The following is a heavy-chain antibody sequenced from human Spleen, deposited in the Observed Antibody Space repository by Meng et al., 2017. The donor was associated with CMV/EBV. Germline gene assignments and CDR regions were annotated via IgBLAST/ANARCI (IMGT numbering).Heavy chain of an antibody. CDR3: ARDRVLRVGNFDP. J-gene: IGHJ5*02. CDR2: INPNSGGT. CDR1: GHTFTAYY. D-gene: IGHD3-10*01. V-gene: IGHV1-2*02. Sequence: ASVKVSCKASGHTFTAYYMHWVRQAPGQGLEWMGWINPNSGGTKYAQKFQGRVTMTRDTSISTAYMELSRLRSDDTAVYYCARDRVLRVGNFDPWGQGTLVTVSS.